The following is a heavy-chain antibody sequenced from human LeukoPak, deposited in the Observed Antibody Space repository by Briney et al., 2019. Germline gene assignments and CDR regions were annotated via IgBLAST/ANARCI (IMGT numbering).Heavy chain of an antibody. Sequence: GSLRLSCAASGFTVSSNYMSWVRQPPGKGLEWIGSIYYSGSTYYNPSLKSRVTISVDTSKNQFSLKLSSVTAADTAVYYCARVIRYGGNPFDYWGQGTLVTVSS. J-gene: IGHJ4*02. D-gene: IGHD4-23*01. CDR2: IYYSGST. CDR3: ARVIRYGGNPFDY. V-gene: IGHV4-39*01. CDR1: GFTVSSNY.